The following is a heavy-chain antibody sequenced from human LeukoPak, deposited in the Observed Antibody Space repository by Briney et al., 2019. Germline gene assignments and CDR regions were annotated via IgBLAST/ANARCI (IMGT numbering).Heavy chain of an antibody. V-gene: IGHV4-34*01. J-gene: IGHJ4*03. Sequence: PDTPSLTYAVYGGSFTGYYWSCINPRQGDGLQLIAEVKHRGATNYTTSVKGRVTISVDTSKSQFSRKVTSLTAADTAVYYGARGTRISETGYFDYWGQGALVTVSS. CDR3: ARGTRISETGYFDY. CDR1: GGSFTGYY. CDR2: VKHRGAT. D-gene: IGHD2/OR15-2a*01.